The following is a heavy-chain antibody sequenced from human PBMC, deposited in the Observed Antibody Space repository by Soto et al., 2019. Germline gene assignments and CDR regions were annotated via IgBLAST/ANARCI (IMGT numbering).Heavy chain of an antibody. Sequence: PSETLSLTCTVSGGSISNGGYYWTWIRQHPGKGLEWIGYIYYSGSTYYNPSLKSRVTISVDTSKNQFSLKLTSVTAADTAVYYCARDVTDFWSGHEGMDVWGQGNTVTVSS. CDR2: IYYSGST. V-gene: IGHV4-31*03. CDR1: GGSISNGGYY. J-gene: IGHJ6*02. CDR3: ARDVTDFWSGHEGMDV. D-gene: IGHD3-3*01.